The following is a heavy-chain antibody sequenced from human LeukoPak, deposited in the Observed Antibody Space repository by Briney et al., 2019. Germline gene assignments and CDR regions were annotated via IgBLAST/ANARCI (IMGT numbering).Heavy chain of an antibody. Sequence: GGSLRLSCAASGFTLSSYWMSWVRQAPGKGLEWVANIKQDGSEKYYVDSVKGRFTISRDNAKNSLYLQMNSLRAEDTAVYYCARAWSAANDYWGQGTLVTVSS. V-gene: IGHV3-7*01. CDR3: ARAWSAANDY. CDR1: GFTLSSYW. CDR2: IKQDGSEK. J-gene: IGHJ4*02. D-gene: IGHD2-2*01.